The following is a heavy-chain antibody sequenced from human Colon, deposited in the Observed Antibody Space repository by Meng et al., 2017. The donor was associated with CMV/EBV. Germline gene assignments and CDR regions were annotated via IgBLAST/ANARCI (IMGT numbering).Heavy chain of an antibody. Sequence: GESLKISCAASGFTFSSYMMNWVRQAPGKGLEWVSAISSSSGYIYYADSVKGRFTISRDNAKNSLYLQMNSLRAEDTALYYCAKDIQDYSIYYYGMDVWGQGTTVTVSS. D-gene: IGHD4-11*01. J-gene: IGHJ6*02. CDR1: GFTFSSYM. CDR2: ISSSSGYI. V-gene: IGHV3-21*04. CDR3: AKDIQDYSIYYYGMDV.